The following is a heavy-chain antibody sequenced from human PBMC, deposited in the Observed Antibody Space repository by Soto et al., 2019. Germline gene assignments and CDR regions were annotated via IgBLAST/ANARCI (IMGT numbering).Heavy chain of an antibody. J-gene: IGHJ4*02. Sequence: QVQLVQSGAEVKKPGASVKVSCKASGYTFTSYAMHWVRQAPGQRLEWMGWINAGNGNTKYSQKFQGRVTITRDTSASTAYMELSSLRSEDTAVYYCARDEGTTLTHPYYYFDYWGQGTLVTVSS. CDR2: INAGNGNT. CDR1: GYTFTSYA. V-gene: IGHV1-3*01. CDR3: ARDEGTTLTHPYYYFDY. D-gene: IGHD4-17*01.